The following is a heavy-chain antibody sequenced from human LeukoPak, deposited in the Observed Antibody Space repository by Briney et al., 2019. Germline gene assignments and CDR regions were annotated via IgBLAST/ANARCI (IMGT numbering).Heavy chain of an antibody. Sequence: KSSETLSLTCTVSGGSISSGSYYWSWIRQPAGKGLEWIGYIYYSGSTNYNPSLKSRVTISVDTSKNQFSLKLSSVTAADTAVYYCARGGSSWYEWVKFDPWGQGTLVTVSS. V-gene: IGHV4-61*10. CDR2: IYYSGST. D-gene: IGHD6-13*01. J-gene: IGHJ5*02. CDR1: GGSISSGSYY. CDR3: ARGGSSWYEWVKFDP.